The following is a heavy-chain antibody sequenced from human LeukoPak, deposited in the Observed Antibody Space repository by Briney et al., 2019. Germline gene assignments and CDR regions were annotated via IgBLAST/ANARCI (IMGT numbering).Heavy chain of an antibody. CDR3: GRDLGGRSGY. CDR1: GFTFSSYA. Sequence: GGSLRLSCAASGFTFSSYAMSWVRQAPGKGLEWVSGISGSGGSTNYADSVKGRFSISRDNAKNTLYLQMNSLRAEDTAVYYCGRDLGGRSGYWGQGTLVTVSS. V-gene: IGHV3-23*01. J-gene: IGHJ4*02. D-gene: IGHD1-26*01. CDR2: ISGSGGST.